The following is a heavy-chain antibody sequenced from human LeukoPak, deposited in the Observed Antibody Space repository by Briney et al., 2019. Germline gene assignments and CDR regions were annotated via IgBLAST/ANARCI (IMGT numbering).Heavy chain of an antibody. CDR2: IYTDDAT. D-gene: IGHD6-6*01. V-gene: IGHV3-53*01. CDR3: AIGSSSSAPDY. CDR1: GFTVSPNY. Sequence: GGSLRLSCAASGFTVSPNYMNWVRQAPGKGLEWVSVIYTDDATYYADSVKGRFTISRDHSKNTLYLQMNSLRDEDTAVYYCAIGSSSSAPDYWGQGTLVTVSS. J-gene: IGHJ4*02.